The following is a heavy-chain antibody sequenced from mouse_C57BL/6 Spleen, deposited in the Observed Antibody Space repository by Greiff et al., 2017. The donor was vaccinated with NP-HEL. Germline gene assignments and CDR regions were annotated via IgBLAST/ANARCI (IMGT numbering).Heavy chain of an antibody. CDR1: GYSITSGYY. CDR3: ARERGLLPFAY. V-gene: IGHV3-6*01. J-gene: IGHJ3*01. Sequence: DVKLVESGPGLVKPSQSLSLTCSVTGYSITSGYYWNWIRQFPGNKLEWMGYISYDGSNNYNPSLKNRISITRDTSKNQFFLKLNSVTTEDTATYYCARERGLLPFAYWGQGTLVTVSA. D-gene: IGHD2-3*01. CDR2: ISYDGSN.